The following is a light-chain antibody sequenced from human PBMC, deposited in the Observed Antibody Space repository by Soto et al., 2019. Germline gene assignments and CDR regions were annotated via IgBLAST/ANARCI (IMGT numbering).Light chain of an antibody. V-gene: IGKV1-39*01. J-gene: IGKJ3*01. CDR2: AAS. Sequence: DIQMTQSPSSLSASVGDRVTITCRASQSISSYLNWYQQKPGKAPKLLIYAASSLQSGVPSRFSGSGSGTDFTLTISSLQPEDFATYYCQQSYSTPVFTFGPGTKGAIK. CDR3: QQSYSTPVFT. CDR1: QSISSY.